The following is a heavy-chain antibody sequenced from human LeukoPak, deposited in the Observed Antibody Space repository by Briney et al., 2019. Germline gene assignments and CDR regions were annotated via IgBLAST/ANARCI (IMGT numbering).Heavy chain of an antibody. V-gene: IGHV4-34*01. CDR3: ARHHRRHCSGVTCYRYYFDY. D-gene: IGHD2-15*01. Sequence: SETLSLTCAVYGGSFSGYYWSWIRQPPGKGLEWIGEINHSGSTNYNPSLKSRVTISVDTSKNQFSLKLSSVTAADTAVFYCARHHRRHCSGVTCYRYYFDYWGQGTLVTVSS. CDR1: GGSFSGYY. CDR2: INHSGST. J-gene: IGHJ4*02.